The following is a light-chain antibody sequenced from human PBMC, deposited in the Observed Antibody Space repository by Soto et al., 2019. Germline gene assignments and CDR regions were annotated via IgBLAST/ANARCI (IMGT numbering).Light chain of an antibody. CDR2: DAS. CDR1: QNIGNL. Sequence: DIEMTQSPSTLSASVGDRVTVTCRASQNIGNLLAWYQQKPGKAPNLLISDASNLEIGVPSRFSGSGSETEFTLTITSLQPEDFATYYCQQYKNYSPSTFVQGTKLDI. CDR3: QQYKNYSPST. V-gene: IGKV1-5*01. J-gene: IGKJ2*01.